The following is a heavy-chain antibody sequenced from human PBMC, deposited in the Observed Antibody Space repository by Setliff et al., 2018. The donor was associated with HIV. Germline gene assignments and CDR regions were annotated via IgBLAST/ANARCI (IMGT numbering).Heavy chain of an antibody. V-gene: IGHV4-4*07. Sequence: SETLSLTCSVSGGSMSGYYWNWIRQPAGKGLEWIGRIYSSGSTNHNPSLKSRVTMSVDTSKNQFSLKLTSVTAADTAVYYCAKSPGFTGYGGSGWGQGTLVTVSS. J-gene: IGHJ4*02. D-gene: IGHD5-12*01. CDR3: AKSPGFTGYGGSG. CDR2: IYSSGST. CDR1: GGSMSGYY.